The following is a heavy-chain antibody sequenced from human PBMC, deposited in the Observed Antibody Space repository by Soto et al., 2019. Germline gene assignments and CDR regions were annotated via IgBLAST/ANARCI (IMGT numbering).Heavy chain of an antibody. CDR2: ISGSGGST. D-gene: IGHD6-13*01. CDR3: AKKTAAAGTGIDY. V-gene: IGHV3-23*01. J-gene: IGHJ4*02. CDR1: GFTFSSYA. Sequence: EVQLLESGGGLVQPGGSLRLSCAASGFTFSSYAMSWVRQAPGKGLEWVSAISGSGGSTYCADSVKGRFTISRDNSKNTLYLQMNSLRAEDTAVYYCAKKTAAAGTGIDYWGQGTLVTVSS.